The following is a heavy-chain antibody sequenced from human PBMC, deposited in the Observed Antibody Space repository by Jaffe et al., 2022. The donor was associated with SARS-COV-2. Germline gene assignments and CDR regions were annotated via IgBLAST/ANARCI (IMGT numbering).Heavy chain of an antibody. CDR2: IYYSGST. CDR3: ARGRGGSYGHFDY. CDR1: GGSISSYY. Sequence: QVQLQESGPGLVKPSETLSLTCTVSGGSISSYYWSWIRQPPGKGLEWIGYIYYSGSTNYNPSLKSRVTISVDTSKNQFSLKLSSVTAADTAVYYCARGRGGSYGHFDYWGQGTLVTVSS. J-gene: IGHJ4*02. V-gene: IGHV4-59*01. D-gene: IGHD1-26*01.